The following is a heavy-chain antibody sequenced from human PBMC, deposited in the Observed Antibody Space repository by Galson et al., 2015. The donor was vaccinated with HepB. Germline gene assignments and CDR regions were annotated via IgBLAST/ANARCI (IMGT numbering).Heavy chain of an antibody. CDR2: IKSKTDGGTT. J-gene: IGHJ4*02. CDR1: GFTFSNAW. D-gene: IGHD3-22*01. V-gene: IGHV3-15*01. CDR3: TTDYYDSSGYYYFPSFDY. Sequence: SLRLSCAASGFTFSNAWMSWVRQAPGKGLEWVGRIKSKTDGGTTDYAAPVKGRFTISRDDSKNTLYLQMNSLKTEDTAVYYCTTDYYDSSGYYYFPSFDYWGQGTLVTVSS.